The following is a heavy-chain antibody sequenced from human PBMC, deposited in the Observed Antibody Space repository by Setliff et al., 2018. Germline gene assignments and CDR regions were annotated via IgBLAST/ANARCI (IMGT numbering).Heavy chain of an antibody. J-gene: IGHJ3*02. CDR2: IYYSGST. CDR3: ATGTSYDSNGYYYAIAGPFDI. V-gene: IGHV4-39*01. D-gene: IGHD3-22*01. CDR1: GGSISSSIYY. Sequence: SETLSLTCSVSGGSISSSIYYWGWIRQPPGKGLEWIGSIYYSGSTYYSPSLKRRVTISVDTSKNQFSLKLSSVTAADTAVYYCATGTSYDSNGYYYAIAGPFDIWGQGTMVTVSS.